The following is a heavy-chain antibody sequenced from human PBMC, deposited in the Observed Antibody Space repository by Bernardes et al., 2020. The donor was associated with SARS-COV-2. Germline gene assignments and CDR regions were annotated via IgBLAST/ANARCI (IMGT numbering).Heavy chain of an antibody. CDR2: TRNKANSYTT. CDR3: ARARRVREGYCSSTSCYRDYYYYYMDV. V-gene: IGHV3-72*01. Sequence: GGSLRLSCAASGFTFSDHYMDWVRQAPGKGLEWVGRTRNKANSYTTEYAASVKGRFTISRDDSKNSLYLQMNSLKTEDTAVYYCARARRVREGYCSSTSCYRDYYYYYMDVWGKGTTVTVSS. CDR1: GFTFSDHY. D-gene: IGHD2-2*02. J-gene: IGHJ6*03.